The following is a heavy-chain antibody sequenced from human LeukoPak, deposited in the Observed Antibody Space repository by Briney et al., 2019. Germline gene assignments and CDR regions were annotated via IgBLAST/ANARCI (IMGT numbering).Heavy chain of an antibody. Sequence: GGSLRLSCAASGFTFSSYGMHWVRQAPGKGLEWVAVISYDGSYKYFAESVKGRFTISRDNSKNTLYLQMNSLRAEDTAVYYCATSQFGSGYYYFDYWGQGTLVTVSS. V-gene: IGHV3-30*03. D-gene: IGHD3-3*02. CDR2: ISYDGSYK. J-gene: IGHJ4*02. CDR1: GFTFSSYG. CDR3: ATSQFGSGYYYFDY.